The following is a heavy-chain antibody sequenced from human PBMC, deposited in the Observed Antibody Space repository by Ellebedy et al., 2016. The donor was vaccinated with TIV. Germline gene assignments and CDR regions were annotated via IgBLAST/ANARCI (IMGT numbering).Heavy chain of an antibody. CDR3: VRDMNPVAGTPFDS. CDR1: GFTFDDYS. D-gene: IGHD6-19*01. Sequence: GESLKISXAASGFTFDDYSMNWVRQAPGKGLEWVSLISWDGSDTYYADSVKGRFTISRDNSKNSLYLQMNSLRPEDSALYYCVRDMNPVAGTPFDSWGQGTLVTVSS. V-gene: IGHV3-43*01. J-gene: IGHJ4*02. CDR2: ISWDGSDT.